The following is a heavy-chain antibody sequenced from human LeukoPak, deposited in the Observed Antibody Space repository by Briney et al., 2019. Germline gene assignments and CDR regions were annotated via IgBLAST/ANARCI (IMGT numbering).Heavy chain of an antibody. D-gene: IGHD6-13*01. CDR3: AREGSSSWSGYFQH. CDR1: GVSISSYY. CDR2: VYYSGST. Sequence: SETLSLTCNVSGVSISSYYWSWIRQPPGKGLEWIGNVYYSGSTNYNPSLKSRVTISVDTSKNQFPLKLTSVTAADTAFYYCAREGSSSWSGYFQHWGQGTLVTVSS. V-gene: IGHV4-59*01. J-gene: IGHJ1*01.